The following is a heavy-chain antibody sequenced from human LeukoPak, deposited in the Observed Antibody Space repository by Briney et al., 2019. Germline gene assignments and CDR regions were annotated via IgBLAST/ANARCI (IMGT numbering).Heavy chain of an antibody. Sequence: GGSLRLSCEASGFSLSNYAMSWVRQAPGEGLEWVSRISDSGTDTYYADSVKGRFTISRDTSKNTLYLQMNSPRAEDTAVYYCAILPGYSSSWYEVDYWGQGTLVTVSS. V-gene: IGHV3-23*01. CDR1: GFSLSNYA. J-gene: IGHJ4*02. D-gene: IGHD6-13*01. CDR2: ISDSGTDT. CDR3: AILPGYSSSWYEVDY.